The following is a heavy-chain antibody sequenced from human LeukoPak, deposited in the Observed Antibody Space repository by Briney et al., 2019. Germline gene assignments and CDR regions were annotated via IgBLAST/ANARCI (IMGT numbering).Heavy chain of an antibody. V-gene: IGHV4-30-4*01. D-gene: IGHD2-2*01. CDR2: VDCRGST. J-gene: IGHJ6*03. Sequence: PSETLSLTCTVSGGSISSGDYYWRWLRQPPGRGVEGVGYVDCRGSTYYNPSLKSRVTISVDTSKNQFSLKLSSVTAADTAVYYCARGIVVVPALTYYYYYYMDVWGKGTTVTVSS. CDR1: GGSISSGDYY. CDR3: ARGIVVVPALTYYYYYYMDV.